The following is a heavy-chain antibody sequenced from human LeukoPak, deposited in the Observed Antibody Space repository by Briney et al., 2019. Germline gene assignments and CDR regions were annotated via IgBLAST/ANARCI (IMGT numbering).Heavy chain of an antibody. CDR2: IYYSGST. V-gene: IGHV4-59*01. Sequence: PSETLSLTCTVSSGSISSYHWSWIRQPPGKGLEWIGYIYYSGSTNYNPSLKSRVTISVDTSKNQFSLKLSSVTAADTAVYYCARYYYGSGSPLGMDVWGQGTTVTVSS. J-gene: IGHJ6*02. D-gene: IGHD3-10*01. CDR3: ARYYYGSGSPLGMDV. CDR1: SGSISSYH.